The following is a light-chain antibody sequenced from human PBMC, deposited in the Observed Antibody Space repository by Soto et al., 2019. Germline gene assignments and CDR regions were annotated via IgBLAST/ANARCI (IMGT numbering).Light chain of an antibody. CDR1: QSVSSY. CDR3: QQRSNWPPT. Sequence: ELVLTQSPAPPSLSPGERANLSCRASQSVSSYLAWYQQKPGQAPRLLIYDASNRATGIPARFSGSGSGTDFTLTISSLEPEDFAAYYCQQRSNWPPTFGQGTKVDIK. CDR2: DAS. J-gene: IGKJ1*01. V-gene: IGKV3-11*01.